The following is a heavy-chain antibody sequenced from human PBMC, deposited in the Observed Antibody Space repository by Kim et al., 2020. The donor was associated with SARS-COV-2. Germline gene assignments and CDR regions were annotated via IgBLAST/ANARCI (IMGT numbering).Heavy chain of an antibody. CDR3: ARVSRFRAGTYDYFYYAMAV. J-gene: IGHJ6*02. Sequence: GGSLRLSCAASGFTFNTYWMHWVRQAPGKGLVWVARMNSDGSSRGYVDSVKGRFTISRDNAKNTLYLQMNSLRVDDTAVYFCARVSRFRAGTYDYFYYAMAVWGQGTTFTVSS. D-gene: IGHD3-10*01. CDR1: GFTFNTYW. V-gene: IGHV3-74*01. CDR2: MNSDGSSR.